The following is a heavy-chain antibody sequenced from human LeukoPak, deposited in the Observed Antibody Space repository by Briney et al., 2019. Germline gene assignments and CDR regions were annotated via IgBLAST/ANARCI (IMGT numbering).Heavy chain of an antibody. V-gene: IGHV3-48*02. CDR1: GFTFSSYS. D-gene: IGHD3-10*01. Sequence: GGSLRLSCAASGFTFSSYSMNWVRQAPGKGLEWVSYISSSSRSIYHADSVKGRFTISRDNANNSLSLQMNSLRDEDTAVYYCVLGSPFDYWGQGTLVTVSS. J-gene: IGHJ4*02. CDR2: ISSSSRSI. CDR3: VLGSPFDY.